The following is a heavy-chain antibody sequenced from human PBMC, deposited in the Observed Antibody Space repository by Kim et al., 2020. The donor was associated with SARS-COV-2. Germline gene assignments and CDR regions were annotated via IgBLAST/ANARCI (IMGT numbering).Heavy chain of an antibody. D-gene: IGHD3-10*01. CDR3: TRLSYNVHYDSSVSYSFNY. CDR1: GGSIGRSRYY. Sequence: SETLSLTCTVSGGSIGRSRYYWGWIRQPPGKGLEWIATIYYSGGPFYTPSLKSRLTVSIDTSKNQISLNLNSVTAADTAWYYCTRLSYNVHYDSSVSYSFNYWGQGTLVIVST. J-gene: IGHJ4*02. V-gene: IGHV4-39*01. CDR2: IYYSGGP.